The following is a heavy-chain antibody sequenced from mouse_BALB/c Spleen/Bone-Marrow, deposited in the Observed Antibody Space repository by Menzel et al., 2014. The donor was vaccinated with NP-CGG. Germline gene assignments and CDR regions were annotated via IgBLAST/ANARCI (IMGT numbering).Heavy chain of an antibody. V-gene: IGHV5-6-3*01. Sequence: VQLKESGGGLVQPGESLELSCAASGFTFSSYGMSWVRQTPDKRLELVATINSNGGSTYYPDSVKGRFTISRDNAKNTLYLQMSSLKSEDTAMYYWARVSYYAMDYWGQGTSVTVSS. CDR1: GFTFSSYG. CDR2: INSNGGST. J-gene: IGHJ4*01. CDR3: ARVSYYAMDY.